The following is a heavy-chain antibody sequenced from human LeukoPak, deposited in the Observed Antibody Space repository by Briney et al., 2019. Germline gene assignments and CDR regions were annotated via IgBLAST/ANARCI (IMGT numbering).Heavy chain of an antibody. CDR1: GGTFSSYA. CDR2: TIPIFGTA. D-gene: IGHD3-22*01. V-gene: IGHV1-69*13. CDR3: ARGAPLYYYDSSGYKFDY. Sequence: SVKVSCKASGGTFSSYAISWVRQAPGQGLEWMGGTIPIFGTANYAQKFQGRVTITADESTSTAYMELSSLRSEDTAVYYCARGAPLYYYDSSGYKFDYWGQGTLVTVSP. J-gene: IGHJ4*02.